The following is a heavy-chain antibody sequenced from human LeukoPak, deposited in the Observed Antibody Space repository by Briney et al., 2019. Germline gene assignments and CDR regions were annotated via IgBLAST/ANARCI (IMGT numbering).Heavy chain of an antibody. D-gene: IGHD6-13*01. V-gene: IGHV1-2*04. CDR1: GYTFTGYY. J-gene: IGHJ6*02. CDR3: ARGPRIAAAGTYYYGMDV. CDR2: INPNSGGT. Sequence: ASVKVSCKASGYTFTGYYMHWVRQAPGQGLEWMGWINPNSGGTNYAQKFQGWVTMTRDTSISTAYMELSRLRSDDTAVYYCARGPRIAAAGTYYYGMDVWGQGTTVTVSS.